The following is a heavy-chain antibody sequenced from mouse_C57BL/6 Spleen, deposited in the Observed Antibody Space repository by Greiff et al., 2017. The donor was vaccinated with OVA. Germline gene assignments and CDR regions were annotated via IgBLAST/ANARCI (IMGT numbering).Heavy chain of an antibody. CDR1: GYTFTDYY. J-gene: IGHJ1*03. D-gene: IGHD1-1*01. Sequence: EVQLQQSGPELVKPGASVKISCKASGYTFTDYYMNWVKQSHGKSLEWIGDINPNNGGTSYNQKFKGKATLTVDKSSSTAYMELRSLTSEDSAVYYCASGGYGSSDWYFDVWGTGTTVTVSS. CDR2: INPNNGGT. V-gene: IGHV1-26*01. CDR3: ASGGYGSSDWYFDV.